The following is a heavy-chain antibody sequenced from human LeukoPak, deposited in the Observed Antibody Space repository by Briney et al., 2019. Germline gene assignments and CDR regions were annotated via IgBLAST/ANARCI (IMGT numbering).Heavy chain of an antibody. CDR3: ASAIPRGVIFF. CDR1: GFTFSDYY. D-gene: IGHD3-10*01. CDR2: ISSSSSYR. V-gene: IGHV3-11*03. Sequence: GGSLRLSCAASGFTFSDYYMSWIRQAPGKGLERISYISSSSSYRNYAGSVRGRFTVSRDNANNSLYLQMDSLRAEDTAIYYCASAIPRGVIFFWGQGTLVSVSS. J-gene: IGHJ4*02.